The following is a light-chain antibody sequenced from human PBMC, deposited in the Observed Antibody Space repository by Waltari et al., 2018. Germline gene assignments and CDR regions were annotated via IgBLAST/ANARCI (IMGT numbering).Light chain of an antibody. V-gene: IGLV2-14*03. CDR1: SSDVGGSHY. CDR3: SSYTSSSTSYV. Sequence: QSALTQPASVSGSPGQSITISCTGTSSDVGGSHYVSWYQQHPGMAPQLMIFDVSNRPSGVSNRFSGSKSGNTASLTISGLQAEDEADYYCSSYTSSSTSYVFGTGTKVTVL. CDR2: DVS. J-gene: IGLJ1*01.